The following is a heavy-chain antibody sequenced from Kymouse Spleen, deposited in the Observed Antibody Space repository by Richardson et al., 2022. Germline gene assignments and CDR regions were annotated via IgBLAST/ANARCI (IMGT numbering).Heavy chain of an antibody. V-gene: IGHV4-34*01. CDR1: GGSFSGYY. CDR3: ARRGYRTGTTFFDY. CDR2: INHSGST. J-gene: IGHJ4*02. D-gene: IGHD1-7*01. Sequence: QVQLQQWGAGLLKPSETLSLTCAVYGGSFSGYYWSWIRQPPGKGLEWIGEINHSGSTNYNPSLKSRVTISVDTSKNQFSLKLSSVTAADTAVYYCARRGYRTGTTFFDYWGQGTLVTVSS.